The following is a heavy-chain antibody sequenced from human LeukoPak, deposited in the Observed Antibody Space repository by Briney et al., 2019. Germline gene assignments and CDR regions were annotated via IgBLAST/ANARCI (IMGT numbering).Heavy chain of an antibody. CDR2: INHSGST. D-gene: IGHD2-15*01. CDR1: GGSFSGYY. CDR3: ARDHTLVY. V-gene: IGHV4-34*01. Sequence: ETLSLTCAVYGGSFSGYYWSWIRQPPGKGLEWIGEINHSGSTNYNPSLKSRVTISVDTSKNQFSLKLSFVTAADTAVYYCARDHTLVYWGQGTLVTVSS. J-gene: IGHJ4*02.